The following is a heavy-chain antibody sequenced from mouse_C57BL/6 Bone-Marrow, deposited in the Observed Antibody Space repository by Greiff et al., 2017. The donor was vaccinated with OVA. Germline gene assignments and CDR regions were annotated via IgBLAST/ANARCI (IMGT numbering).Heavy chain of an antibody. J-gene: IGHJ2*01. Sequence: EVQLQQSGPVLVKPGPSVKISCKASGFTFTDYYMHWVKQSHGKSLEWIGLVYPYNGGTSYNQKFKGKATLTVDTSSSTAYMELNSLTSEDSAVYYCARGFITTVVATPYYFDYWGQGTTLTVSS. D-gene: IGHD1-1*01. CDR1: GFTFTDYY. CDR3: ARGFITTVVATPYYFDY. V-gene: IGHV1-36*01. CDR2: VYPYNGGT.